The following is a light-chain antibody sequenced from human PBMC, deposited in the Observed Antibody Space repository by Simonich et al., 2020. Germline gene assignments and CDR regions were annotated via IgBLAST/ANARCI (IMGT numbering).Light chain of an antibody. CDR3: QKYNNWPRT. J-gene: IGKJ1*01. CDR2: GAY. V-gene: IGKV3-15*01. CDR1: QSVSSN. Sequence: EIVMTQSPATLSVSSGERATLSCRASQSVSSNLAWYQQKPGQAPRLLIYGAYTRATGIPARFRGSGSGTEFTLTISSMQSEDFAGYYCQKYNNWPRTFGQGTKVEIK.